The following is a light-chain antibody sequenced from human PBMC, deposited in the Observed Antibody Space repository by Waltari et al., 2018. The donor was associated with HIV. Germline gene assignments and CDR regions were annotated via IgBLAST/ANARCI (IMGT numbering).Light chain of an antibody. CDR2: GEN. J-gene: IGLJ3*02. CDR1: SVRSYY. CDR3: NSRDSSGHWF. Sequence: SSELAQDPAVSVALGQTVRITCQGDSVRSYYASWYKQKPGQAPVLVVYGENNLPSGIPDRFSGSTSGNTASLTIAGAQAEDEADYYCNSRDSSGHWFFGGGTKVTVL. V-gene: IGLV3-19*01.